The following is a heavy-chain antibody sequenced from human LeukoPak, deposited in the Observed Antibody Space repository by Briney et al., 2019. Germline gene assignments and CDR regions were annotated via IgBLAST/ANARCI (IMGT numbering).Heavy chain of an antibody. V-gene: IGHV3-30-3*01. J-gene: IGHJ4*02. CDR3: ASDAYDYGDYIATFFDY. CDR2: ISYDGSNK. D-gene: IGHD4-17*01. CDR1: GFTFSSYA. Sequence: PGGSLRLSCAASGFTFSSYAMSWVRQAPGKGLEWVAVISYDGSNKYYADSVKGRFTISRDNSKNTLYLQMNSLRAEDTAVYYCASDAYDYGDYIATFFDYWGQGTLVTVSS.